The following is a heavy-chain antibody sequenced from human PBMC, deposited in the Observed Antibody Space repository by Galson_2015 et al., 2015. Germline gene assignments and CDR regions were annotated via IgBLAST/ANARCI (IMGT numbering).Heavy chain of an antibody. D-gene: IGHD3-10*01. CDR1: GFTLSSYA. CDR3: AKHGETSVNSRMDV. J-gene: IGHJ6*02. Sequence: SLRLSCAASGFTLSSYAMSWVRRGPGKGLEWVSGVSGGGGSTYYADSVKGRFTISRDSSRNTLLLQMNSLRAEDTAVYYCAKHGETSVNSRMDVWGQGTTVTVSS. V-gene: IGHV3-23*01. CDR2: VSGGGGST.